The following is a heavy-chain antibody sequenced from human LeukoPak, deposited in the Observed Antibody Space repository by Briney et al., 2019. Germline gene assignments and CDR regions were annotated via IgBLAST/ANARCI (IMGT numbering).Heavy chain of an antibody. CDR2: IYTSGST. J-gene: IGHJ1*01. D-gene: IGHD3-22*01. CDR1: GGSISSGSYY. V-gene: IGHV4-61*02. CDR3: ASKVAGPRSLWDSSGSEYFQH. Sequence: SQTLSLTCTVSGGSISSGSYYWSWIRQPAGKGLEWIGRIYTSGSTNYNPSLKSRVTISVDTSKNQFSLKLSSVTAADTAVYYCASKVAGPRSLWDSSGSEYFQHWGQGTLVTVSS.